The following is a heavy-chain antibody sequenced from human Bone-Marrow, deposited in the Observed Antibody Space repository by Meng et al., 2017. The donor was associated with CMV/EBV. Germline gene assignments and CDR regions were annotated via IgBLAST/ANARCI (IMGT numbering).Heavy chain of an antibody. Sequence: GESLKISCAASGFTFSSYAMSWVRQAPGKGLEWVSAISGSGGSTYYADSVKGRFTISRDNSKNTLYLQMNSLRAEDTAVYYCAKRRLSGGGYFDYWGQGTLVTVS. V-gene: IGHV3-23*01. J-gene: IGHJ4*02. D-gene: IGHD3-16*01. CDR3: AKRRLSGGGYFDY. CDR2: ISGSGGST. CDR1: GFTFSSYA.